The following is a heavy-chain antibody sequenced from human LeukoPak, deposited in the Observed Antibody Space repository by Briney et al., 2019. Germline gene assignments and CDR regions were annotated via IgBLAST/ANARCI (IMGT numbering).Heavy chain of an antibody. V-gene: IGHV4-34*01. J-gene: IGHJ4*02. CDR1: GGSFSGYY. CDR3: ARGNPAMVRGVDFDY. D-gene: IGHD3-10*01. Sequence: SETLSLTCAVYGGSFSGYYWSWIRQPPGKGLEWIGEINHSGSTNYNPSLKSRVTISVDAFKNQFSLKLSSVTAADTAVYYCARGNPAMVRGVDFDYWGQGTLVTVSS. CDR2: INHSGST.